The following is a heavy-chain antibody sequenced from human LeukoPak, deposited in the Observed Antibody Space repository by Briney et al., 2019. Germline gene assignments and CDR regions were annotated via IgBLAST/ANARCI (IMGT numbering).Heavy chain of an antibody. D-gene: IGHD4-11*01. CDR2: VNYSGFT. Sequence: PSETLSLTCAVYGGTFSGYYWSWIRQPPGKGLEWIGEVNYSGFTNYNPSLKSRVTISVDTSKNQFSLKVNSVTAADTAVYYCARVPTRAYFDCWGQGNLVTVSS. CDR1: GGTFSGYY. J-gene: IGHJ4*02. CDR3: ARVPTRAYFDC. V-gene: IGHV4-34*01.